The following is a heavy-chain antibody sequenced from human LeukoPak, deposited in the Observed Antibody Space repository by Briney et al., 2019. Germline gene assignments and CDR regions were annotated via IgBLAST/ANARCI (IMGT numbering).Heavy chain of an antibody. D-gene: IGHD3-22*01. Sequence: GGSLRLSCAASGFTFSSYAMICVRHAPGKGLEWVSAISRSGGSTSYADSVKGRFTISRDNSKSTLYLQMNSLRAEDTAVYYCAKVTSFLYYYDSSGYYSYFDYWGQGTLVTVSS. CDR3: AKVTSFLYYYDSSGYYSYFDY. V-gene: IGHV3-23*01. CDR1: GFTFSSYA. CDR2: ISRSGGST. J-gene: IGHJ4*02.